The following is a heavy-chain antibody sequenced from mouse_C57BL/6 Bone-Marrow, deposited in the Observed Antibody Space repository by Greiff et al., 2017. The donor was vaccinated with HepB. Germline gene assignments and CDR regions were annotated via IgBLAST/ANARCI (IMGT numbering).Heavy chain of an antibody. V-gene: IGHV1-80*01. Sequence: QVQLQQSGAELVKPGASVKISCKASGYAFSSYWMNWVKQRPGKGLEWIGQIYPGDGDTNYNGKFKGKGTLTADKSSSTAYMQLSSLTSEDSAVYFCAREWLRRGFAYWGQGTLVTVSA. CDR1: GYAFSSYW. D-gene: IGHD2-2*01. CDR3: AREWLRRGFAY. J-gene: IGHJ3*01. CDR2: IYPGDGDT.